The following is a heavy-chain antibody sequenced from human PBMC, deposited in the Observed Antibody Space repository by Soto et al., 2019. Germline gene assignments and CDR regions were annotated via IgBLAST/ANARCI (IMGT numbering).Heavy chain of an antibody. D-gene: IGHD1-7*01. CDR3: ARHQTTNSYYFCMDV. Sequence: SETLSLTCAVAGDSISSSGHYWGWIRQPPGKGLEWIGSIFYSGSTYYTPSLKSRVTISLDTPKNQFSLKLSSVTAADTAIYYCARHQTTNSYYFCMDVWGKGTTVTVSS. CDR1: GDSISSSGHY. J-gene: IGHJ6*03. CDR2: IFYSGST. V-gene: IGHV4-39*01.